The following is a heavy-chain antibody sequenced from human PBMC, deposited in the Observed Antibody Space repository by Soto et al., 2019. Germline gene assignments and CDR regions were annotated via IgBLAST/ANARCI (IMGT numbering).Heavy chain of an antibody. V-gene: IGHV4-30-4*01. CDR3: ASTNYYDSSGYYTFDY. CDR1: VGSISSGDYY. D-gene: IGHD3-22*01. Sequence: TLSLTCTVSVGSISSGDYYWSWILQPPGKGLEWIGYIYYSGSTYYNPSLKSRVTISVDTSKNQFSLKLSSVTAADTAVYYCASTNYYDSSGYYTFDYWGQGTLVTVSS. CDR2: IYYSGST. J-gene: IGHJ4*02.